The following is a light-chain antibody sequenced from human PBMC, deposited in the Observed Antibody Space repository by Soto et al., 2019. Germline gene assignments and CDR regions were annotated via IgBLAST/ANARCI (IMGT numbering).Light chain of an antibody. J-gene: IGKJ2*01. V-gene: IGKV3-20*01. CDR2: GAS. CDR1: QSVSSSY. Sequence: IVLTQSPGTLSLSPGERATLSCRASQSVSSSYLAWYQQKPGQAPRLLIYGASSRATGIQDRFSGSGSGTDFTLTISRLEPEDFAVYYCQQYGSSPPNTFGQGTKLEIK. CDR3: QQYGSSPPNT.